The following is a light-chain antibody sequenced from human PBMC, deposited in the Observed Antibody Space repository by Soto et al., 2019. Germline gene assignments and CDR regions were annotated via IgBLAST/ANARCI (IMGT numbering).Light chain of an antibody. CDR1: SSDVGGYNY. V-gene: IGLV2-8*01. J-gene: IGLJ2*01. CDR3: SSYADSIVL. Sequence: QSVLTQPPSASVSPGQSVTISCTGTSSDVGGYNYVSWYQQHPGKAPKLMISEVSKRPSGVPDRFSGSKSGNTASLTVSGLQAEDEADYYCSSYADSIVLFGGGTQLTVL. CDR2: EVS.